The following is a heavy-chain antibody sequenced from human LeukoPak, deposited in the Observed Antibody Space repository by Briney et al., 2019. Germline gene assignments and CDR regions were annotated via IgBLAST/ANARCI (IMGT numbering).Heavy chain of an antibody. CDR3: ARDRVGSGNTAMEAYYYYYYMDV. CDR2: IYTSGST. J-gene: IGHJ6*03. D-gene: IGHD5-18*01. Sequence: SETLSLTCTVSGGSISSYYWSWIRQPAGKGLEWIGRIYTSGSTNYNPSLKSRVTMSVDTSKNLFSLKLSSVTAADTAVYYCARDRVGSGNTAMEAYYYYYYMDVWGKGTTVTVSS. CDR1: GGSISSYY. V-gene: IGHV4-4*07.